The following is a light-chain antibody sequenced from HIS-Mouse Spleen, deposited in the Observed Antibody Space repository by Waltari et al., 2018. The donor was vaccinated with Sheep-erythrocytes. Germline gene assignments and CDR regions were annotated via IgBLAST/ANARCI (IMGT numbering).Light chain of an antibody. CDR2: QDS. V-gene: IGLV3-1*01. Sequence: SYELTQQPSVSVSPGQTASITCSGDKLGDKYACWYQQKPGHSPVMVIYQDSKRPSGIPERFSGSNSGNTATLTLSGTQAMDEADYYCQAWDSSTVVFGGGTKLTVL. CDR1: KLGDKY. J-gene: IGLJ2*01. CDR3: QAWDSSTVV.